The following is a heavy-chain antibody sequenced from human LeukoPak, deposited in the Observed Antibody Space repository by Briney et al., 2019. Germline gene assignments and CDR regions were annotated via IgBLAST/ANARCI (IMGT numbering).Heavy chain of an antibody. V-gene: IGHV3-7*01. J-gene: IGHJ2*01. Sequence: PGGSLRLSCVVSGFTFADYAMHWVRQVPGKGLEWVATLEQDGIGQVYVDSVRGRFTIARDNAKNSLSLQMHSLRVEDTAVYYCVRGMGWYFGLWGRGSLVTVSS. CDR1: GFTFADYA. D-gene: IGHD3-16*01. CDR2: LEQDGIGQ. CDR3: VRGMGWYFGL.